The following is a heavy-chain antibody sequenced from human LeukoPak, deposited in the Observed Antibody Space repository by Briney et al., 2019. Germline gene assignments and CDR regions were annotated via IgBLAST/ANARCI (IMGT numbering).Heavy chain of an antibody. CDR3: TRDLFIRGEGYFDY. D-gene: IGHD3-10*01. J-gene: IGHJ4*02. CDR2: INPNSGGT. CDR1: GYTFTGYY. Sequence: ASVKVSCKASGYTFTGYYMHWVRQAPGQGLEWMGWINPNSGGTNYAQKFQGRVTMTRDTSISTAYMELSRLKSDDTAVYYCTRDLFIRGEGYFDYWGQGTLVTVSS. V-gene: IGHV1-2*02.